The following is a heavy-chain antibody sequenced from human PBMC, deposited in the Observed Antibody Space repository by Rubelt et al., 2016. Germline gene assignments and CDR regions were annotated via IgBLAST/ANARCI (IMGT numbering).Heavy chain of an antibody. D-gene: IGHD1-7*01. CDR1: GGSISSSSW. J-gene: IGHJ4*02. V-gene: IGHV4-4*02. Sequence: QVQLQESGPGLVKPSGTLSLTCAVSGGSISSSSWWSWVRQPPGQGLEWIGEVFHSGSTNYNPSLKSRVTISVDKSESRFSLNLTSVTAADTALYFCTSWNYVWFDYWGQGILVIVSS. CDR2: VFHSGST. CDR3: TSWNYVWFDY.